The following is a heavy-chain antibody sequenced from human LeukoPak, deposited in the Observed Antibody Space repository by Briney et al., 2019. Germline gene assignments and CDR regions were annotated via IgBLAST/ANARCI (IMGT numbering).Heavy chain of an antibody. D-gene: IGHD4-23*01. CDR2: FDPEDGET. V-gene: IGHV1-24*01. J-gene: IGHJ4*02. CDR1: GYTLTELS. Sequence: ASVKVTCKVSGYTLTELSMHWVRQAPGKGLEWMGGFDPEDGETIYAQKFQGRVTMTEDTSTDTAYMELSSLRSEDTAVYYCATYGNYGGNSGRLGYSGQGTLVTVSS. CDR3: ATYGNYGGNSGRLGY.